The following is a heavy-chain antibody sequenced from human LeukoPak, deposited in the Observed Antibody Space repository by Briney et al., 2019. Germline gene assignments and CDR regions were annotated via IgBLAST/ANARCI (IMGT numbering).Heavy chain of an antibody. V-gene: IGHV3-30*02. Sequence: PGGSLRLSCAASGFTFSDYSMHWVRQAPGKGLNWVAFIRYDGNNKYYADSVKGRFTISRDNSRNTLYLQMNSLRAEDTALYYCARVIVGATVDYYYYYMDVWGKGTTVTVSS. D-gene: IGHD1-26*01. CDR3: ARVIVGATVDYYYYYMDV. CDR1: GFTFSDYS. CDR2: IRYDGNNK. J-gene: IGHJ6*03.